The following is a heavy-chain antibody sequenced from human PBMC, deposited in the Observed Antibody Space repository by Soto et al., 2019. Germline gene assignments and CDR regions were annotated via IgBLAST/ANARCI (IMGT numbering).Heavy chain of an antibody. J-gene: IGHJ4*02. CDR3: ARHGVWFFDF. D-gene: IGHD3-9*01. CDR2: INPEGSAE. CDR1: GFTFSSSW. V-gene: IGHV3-7*02. Sequence: EMQLVESGGALVQPGGSLRLSCAAAGFTFSSSWMAWVRQAPGKGLEWVANINPEGSAEYYVDSVKGRFTISRDNAKNSLYLQMHSLRLEDTALYYCARHGVWFFDFWGQGTLVSISS.